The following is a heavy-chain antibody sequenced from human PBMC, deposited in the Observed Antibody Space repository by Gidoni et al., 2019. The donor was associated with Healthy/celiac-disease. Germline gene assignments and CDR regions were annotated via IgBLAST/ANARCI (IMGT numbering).Heavy chain of an antibody. CDR2: ISWNSGSI. J-gene: IGHJ4*02. D-gene: IGHD4-17*01. CDR3: AKDYGDWVFDY. Sequence: EVQLVESGGGLVQPGRSLRLSCAASGFPFEDYAMHWVRQAPGKGLGWVSGISWNSGSIGYADSVKGRFTISRDNAKNSLYLQMNSLRAEDTALYYCAKDYGDWVFDYWGQGTLVTVSS. CDR1: GFPFEDYA. V-gene: IGHV3-9*01.